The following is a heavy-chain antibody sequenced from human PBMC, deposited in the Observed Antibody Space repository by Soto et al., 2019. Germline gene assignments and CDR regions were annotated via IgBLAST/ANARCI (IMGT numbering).Heavy chain of an antibody. CDR3: ARLHGYCISSSCHGHYAMDV. Sequence: QLQLQESGPGLVKPSETLSLTCTVSSASISSSSYTWGWIRQPPGKGLEWIGSIYYSGITYYNPSXXXRVPVSVDASXXQXSXXVTSVTAADTAVYYCARLHGYCISSSCHGHYAMDVWGQGTTVTVSS. CDR2: IYYSGIT. V-gene: IGHV4-39*01. D-gene: IGHD2-2*01. CDR1: SASISSSSYT. J-gene: IGHJ6*02.